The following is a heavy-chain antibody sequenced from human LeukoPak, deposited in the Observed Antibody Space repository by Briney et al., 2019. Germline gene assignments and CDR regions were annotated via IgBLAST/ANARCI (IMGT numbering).Heavy chain of an antibody. CDR3: AKAMDDILTYPDY. V-gene: IGHV3-7*03. CDR1: GFTFSSYW. CDR2: IKQDGSEK. J-gene: IGHJ4*02. D-gene: IGHD3-9*01. Sequence: GGSLRLSCAASGFTFSSYWMSWVRQAPGKGLEWVANIKQDGSEKYYVDSVKGRFTISRDNAKNSLYLQMNSLRAEDMALYYCAKAMDDILTYPDYWGQGTLVTVSS.